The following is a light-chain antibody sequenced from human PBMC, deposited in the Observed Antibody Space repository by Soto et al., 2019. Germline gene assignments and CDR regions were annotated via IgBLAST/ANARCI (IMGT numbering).Light chain of an antibody. CDR2: VAS. CDR3: QQYYNLSPLT. V-gene: IGKV1-33*01. Sequence: DIQMTQSPSSLSASVGDRVTITCQASQDISNYLNWYQQKPGKAPKLLIYVASNLETGVPSRFSGSGSGTDFSFSISSLLPEDIATYYYQQYYNLSPLTFGGGTKVEIK. CDR1: QDISNY. J-gene: IGKJ4*01.